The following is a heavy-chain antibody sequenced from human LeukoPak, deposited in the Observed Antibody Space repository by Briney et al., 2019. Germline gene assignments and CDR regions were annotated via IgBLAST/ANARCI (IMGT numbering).Heavy chain of an antibody. V-gene: IGHV4-30-4*01. CDR2: IYYSGST. J-gene: IGHJ4*02. CDR3: AREGAAARGRYYFDY. D-gene: IGHD6-6*01. CDR1: GGSISSYY. Sequence: KPSETLSLTCTVSGGSISSYYWSWIRQPPGKGLEWIGYIYYSGSTYYNPSLKSRVTISVDTSKNQFSLKLSSVTAADTAVYYCAREGAAARGRYYFDYWGQGTLVTVSS.